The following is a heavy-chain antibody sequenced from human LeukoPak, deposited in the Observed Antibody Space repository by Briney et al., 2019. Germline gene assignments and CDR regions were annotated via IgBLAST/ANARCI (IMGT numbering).Heavy chain of an antibody. CDR3: ARVRQIDYYYYMDV. CDR1: GGSISSYC. J-gene: IGHJ6*03. CDR2: IYYSGST. D-gene: IGHD3-22*01. Sequence: SETLSLTCTVSGGSISSYCWSWIRQPPGRGLEWIGYIYYSGSTNYNPSLKSRVTISVDTSKNQFSLKLSSVTAADTAVYYCARVRQIDYYYYMDVWGKGTTVTVSS. V-gene: IGHV4-59*01.